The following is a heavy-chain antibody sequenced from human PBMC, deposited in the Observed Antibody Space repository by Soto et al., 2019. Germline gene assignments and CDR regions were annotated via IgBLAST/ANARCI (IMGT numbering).Heavy chain of an antibody. CDR1: GFTFSRYA. CDR3: ARSLSALISLGDFNY. Sequence: EVHLLESGGGLVQPGGSLRLSCAASGFTFSRYALNWVRQAPGKGLEWVAGISGSGTGTHYAPSVKGRFIISSDSSKNTFYLRMNSLRAEDTAMYYCARSLSALISLGDFNYWGQGALFTVSS. D-gene: IGHD3-3*02. CDR2: ISGSGTGT. V-gene: IGHV3-23*01. J-gene: IGHJ4*02.